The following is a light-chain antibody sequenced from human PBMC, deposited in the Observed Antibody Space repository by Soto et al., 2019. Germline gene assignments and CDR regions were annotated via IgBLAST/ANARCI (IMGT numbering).Light chain of an antibody. J-gene: IGLJ1*01. Sequence: QSVLTQPPSASGTPGQRVSISCSGSSSNIGSNSVQWHQQLPGTAPNLLIYADNQRPSGVPDRFSGSKSGTSASLAITGLQSGDEADYYCAAWDYSLNGFVSGTGTKVTVL. CDR2: ADN. CDR3: AAWDYSLNGFV. CDR1: SSNIGSNS. V-gene: IGLV1-44*01.